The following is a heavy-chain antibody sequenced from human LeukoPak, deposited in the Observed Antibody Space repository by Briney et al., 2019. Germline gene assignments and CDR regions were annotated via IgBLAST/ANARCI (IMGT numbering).Heavy chain of an antibody. D-gene: IGHD2-8*02. CDR2: INPNSGGT. V-gene: IGHV1-2*06. J-gene: IGHJ4*02. CDR1: GYTFTDYF. Sequence: ASVKVSCKASGYTFTDYFMHWVRQAPGQGLEWMGRINPNSGGTNHAQKFQGRVTMTRDTSISTAYMELSGLRSDDTAVYYCARDRTGALFFDYWGQGTLVTVSS. CDR3: ARDRTGALFFDY.